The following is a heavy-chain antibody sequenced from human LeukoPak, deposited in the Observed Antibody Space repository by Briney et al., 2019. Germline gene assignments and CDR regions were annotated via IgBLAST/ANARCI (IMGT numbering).Heavy chain of an antibody. CDR3: ASQYYYGTSGYYDSLYFQH. D-gene: IGHD3-22*01. J-gene: IGHJ1*01. Sequence: SETLSLTCTVSGGSISNYCWSWIRQSAGKGLEWIGRMYISGNTNYNPSLKSRVTMSIDTSKNQFSLKLSSVTAADTAVYYCASQYYYGTSGYYDSLYFQHWGQGALVTVSS. V-gene: IGHV4-4*07. CDR1: GGSISNYC. CDR2: MYISGNT.